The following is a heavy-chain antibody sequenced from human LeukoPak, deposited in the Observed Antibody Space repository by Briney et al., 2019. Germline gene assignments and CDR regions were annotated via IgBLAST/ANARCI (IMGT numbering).Heavy chain of an antibody. V-gene: IGHV3-23*01. CDR3: AKARGIQLWFLDY. J-gene: IGHJ4*02. Sequence: GGSLRLSCAASGFTFTSYAMSWVRQAPGKGLEWVSAISGSGGNTYYADSVKGRFTISRDDSKNTLSLQMDSLRAEDTAVYYCAKARGIQLWFLDYWGQGTLVTVSS. D-gene: IGHD5-18*01. CDR2: ISGSGGNT. CDR1: GFTFTSYA.